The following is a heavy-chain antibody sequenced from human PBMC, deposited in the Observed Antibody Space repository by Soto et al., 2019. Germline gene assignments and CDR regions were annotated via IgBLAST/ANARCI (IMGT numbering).Heavy chain of an antibody. Sequence: PSQTLSLTCAISGDSVSSNSAAWNWIRQSPSRGLEWLGRTYYRSKWYNDYAVSVKSRITINPDTSKNQFSLQLNSVTPETTDMDYCARDSPGYGDYVLFDYWGQGTLVTVS. CDR3: ARDSPGYGDYVLFDY. CDR2: TYYRSKWYN. CDR1: GDSVSSNSAA. D-gene: IGHD4-17*01. V-gene: IGHV6-1*01. J-gene: IGHJ4*01.